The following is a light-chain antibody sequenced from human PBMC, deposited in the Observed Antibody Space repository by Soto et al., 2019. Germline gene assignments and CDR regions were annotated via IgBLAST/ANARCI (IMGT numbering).Light chain of an antibody. CDR2: LNSDGSH. V-gene: IGLV4-69*01. Sequence: QPVLTQSPSASASLGASVKLTCTPSSGHSHYAIAWHQQQPEKGPRYLMKLNSDGSHNKGDGIPDRFSGSSSGAERYLTISSLQSEDEADYYCQTWGTGVQVFGGGTKVTVL. CDR1: SGHSHYA. J-gene: IGLJ2*01. CDR3: QTWGTGVQV.